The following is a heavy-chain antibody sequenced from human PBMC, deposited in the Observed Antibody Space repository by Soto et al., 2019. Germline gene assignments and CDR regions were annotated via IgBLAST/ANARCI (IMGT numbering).Heavy chain of an antibody. D-gene: IGHD2-15*01. CDR1: GFTFSSYA. CDR3: AKDQGCSGGSCYYALSFDY. CDR2: ISGSGGST. V-gene: IGHV3-23*01. J-gene: IGHJ4*02. Sequence: EVQLLESGGGLVQPGGSLRLSCAASGFTFSSYAMSWVRQAPGKGLEWVSAISGSGGSTYYADSVKGRFTISRDNSKNTLYLQMNSLRAEDTAVYYCAKDQGCSGGSCYYALSFDYWGQGTLVTVSS.